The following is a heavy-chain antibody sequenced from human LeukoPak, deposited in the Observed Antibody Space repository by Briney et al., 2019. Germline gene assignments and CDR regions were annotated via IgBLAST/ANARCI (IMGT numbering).Heavy chain of an antibody. CDR3: ARTPLLAY. J-gene: IGHJ4*02. Sequence: QPGGSLRLSRAASGFTVSSNYMSWVRQAPGKGLEWVSIIYSGGSTYYADSVKCRFTISRDNSKNTLYLQMNSLRAEDTAMYYCARTPLLAYWGQGTLVTVSS. CDR1: GFTVSSNY. CDR2: IYSGGST. D-gene: IGHD3-3*02. V-gene: IGHV3-53*01.